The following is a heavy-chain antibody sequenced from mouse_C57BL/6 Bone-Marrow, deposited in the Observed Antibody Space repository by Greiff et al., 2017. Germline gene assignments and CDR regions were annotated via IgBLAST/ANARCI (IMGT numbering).Heavy chain of an antibody. Sequence: EVQLQQSGAELVRPGASVKLSCTASGFNIKDDYMHWVKQRPEQGLEWIGWIDPENGDTEYASKFQGKATITADTSSNTAYQQLSSLTSEDTAVYYCTTLITTLYYFDYWGQGTTLTVSS. CDR2: IDPENGDT. D-gene: IGHD1-1*01. J-gene: IGHJ2*01. V-gene: IGHV14-4*01. CDR1: GFNIKDDY. CDR3: TTLITTLYYFDY.